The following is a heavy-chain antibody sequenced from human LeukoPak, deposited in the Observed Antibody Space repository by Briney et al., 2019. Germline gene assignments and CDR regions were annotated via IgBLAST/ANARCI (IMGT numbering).Heavy chain of an antibody. J-gene: IGHJ5*02. CDR3: ARPYYYDSRIDP. D-gene: IGHD3-22*01. CDR2: MYYSGST. Sequence: PSETLSLTCTVSGGSISSGDYYWSWIRQPPGKGLEWIAYMYYSGSTYYNPSLKSRVTMSADTSKNQLSLKLSSLTAADTAVYYCARPYYYDSRIDPWGQGILVTVSS. V-gene: IGHV4-30-4*01. CDR1: GGSISSGDYY.